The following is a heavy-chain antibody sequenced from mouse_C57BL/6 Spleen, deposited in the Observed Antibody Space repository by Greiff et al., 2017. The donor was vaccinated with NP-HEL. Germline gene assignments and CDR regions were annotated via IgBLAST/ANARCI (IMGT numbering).Heavy chain of an antibody. J-gene: IGHJ4*01. D-gene: IGHD2-2*01. CDR1: GYTFTGYW. CDR3: ARGRIYYGYDYAMDY. CDR2: LLPGSGST. Sequence: QVQLQQSGAELMKPGASVKLSCKATGYTFTGYWIEWVKQRPGHGLEWIGELLPGSGSTNYNEKFKGQATFTEDTSSNTAYMQLSSLTTEDSAIYYCARGRIYYGYDYAMDYWGQGTSVTVSS. V-gene: IGHV1-9*01.